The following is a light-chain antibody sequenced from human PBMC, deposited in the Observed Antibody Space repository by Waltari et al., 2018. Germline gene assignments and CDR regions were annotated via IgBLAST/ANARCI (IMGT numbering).Light chain of an antibody. J-gene: IGKJ2*01. CDR2: GAS. Sequence: EIVLTQSPGTLSLSPGERATLSCRASQSVSSSYLAWYQQKPGQAPRLLIYGASSRATGIPDRCSSSGSGTDFTLTISRLEPEDFAVYYCQQYGSSPSGTFGQGTKLEI. CDR3: QQYGSSPSGT. CDR1: QSVSSSY. V-gene: IGKV3-20*01.